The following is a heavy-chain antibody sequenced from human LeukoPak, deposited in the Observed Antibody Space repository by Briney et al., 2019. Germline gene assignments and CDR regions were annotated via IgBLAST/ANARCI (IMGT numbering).Heavy chain of an antibody. CDR2: ISGSGGTT. CDR1: GFTFSSYA. D-gene: IGHD3-22*01. CDR3: AKRTPYSSGSYYFDY. V-gene: IGHV3-23*01. J-gene: IGHJ4*02. Sequence: SGGSLRLSSEVSGFTFSSYAMSWVRQAPGKGLEWVSAISGSGGTTNYADSVKGRLTTSRDNSQNTLYLQMNSLRAEDTAVYYCAKRTPYSSGSYYFDYWGQGTLVTVSS.